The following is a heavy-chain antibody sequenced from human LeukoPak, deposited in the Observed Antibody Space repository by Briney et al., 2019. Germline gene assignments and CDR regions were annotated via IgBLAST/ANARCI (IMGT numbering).Heavy chain of an antibody. CDR1: GGSISSSSYY. Sequence: SETLSLTCTVSGGSISSSSYYWGWIRQPPGKGLAWIGSIYYSGSTYYNPSLKSRVTISVDTSKNQFSLKLSSVTAADTAVYYCARGTLRYFDWLHHDYWGQGTLVTVPS. D-gene: IGHD3-9*01. CDR3: ARGTLRYFDWLHHDY. V-gene: IGHV4-39*07. J-gene: IGHJ4*02. CDR2: IYYSGST.